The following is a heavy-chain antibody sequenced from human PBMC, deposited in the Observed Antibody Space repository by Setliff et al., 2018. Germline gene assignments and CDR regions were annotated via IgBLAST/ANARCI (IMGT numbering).Heavy chain of an antibody. Sequence: ASVKVSCKASGYTFTGYYMYWVRQAPGQGLEWMGRINPSSGATIYAQKFQGRVTMTSDTSISTAYMELGRLRSDDTAMYYCARQAIFGSDAFDIWGQGTMVTVSS. CDR3: ARQAIFGSDAFDI. CDR1: GYTFTGYY. D-gene: IGHD3-3*01. J-gene: IGHJ3*02. V-gene: IGHV1-2*06. CDR2: INPSSGAT.